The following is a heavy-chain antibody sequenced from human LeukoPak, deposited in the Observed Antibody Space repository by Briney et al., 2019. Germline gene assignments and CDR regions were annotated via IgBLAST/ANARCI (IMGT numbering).Heavy chain of an antibody. D-gene: IGHD3-10*01. CDR2: ISSSSSYI. J-gene: IGHJ5*02. Sequence: PGGSLRLSCAASGFTFSSYSMNWVRQAPGKGLEWVSSISSSSSYIYYADSVKGRFTISRDNAKNPLYLQMNSLRAEDTAVYYCAGTPSSPLLWFGELKYNWFDPWGQGTLVTVSS. V-gene: IGHV3-21*01. CDR1: GFTFSSYS. CDR3: AGTPSSPLLWFGELKYNWFDP.